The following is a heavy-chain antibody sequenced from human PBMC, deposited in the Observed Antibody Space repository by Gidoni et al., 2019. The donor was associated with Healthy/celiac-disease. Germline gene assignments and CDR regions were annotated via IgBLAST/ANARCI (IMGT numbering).Heavy chain of an antibody. J-gene: IGHJ4*02. V-gene: IGHV3-23*01. CDR3: AKVGRYSSSWPFDY. CDR2: ISGSCGST. Sequence: EVQLLESGGGLVQPGGSLRLSCAASGFTFSSYAMSWVRQAPGKGLEWVSAISGSCGSTYYADSVKVRFTISRDNSKNTLYLQMNSLRAEDTAVYYCAKVGRYSSSWPFDYWGQGTLVTVSS. D-gene: IGHD6-13*01. CDR1: GFTFSSYA.